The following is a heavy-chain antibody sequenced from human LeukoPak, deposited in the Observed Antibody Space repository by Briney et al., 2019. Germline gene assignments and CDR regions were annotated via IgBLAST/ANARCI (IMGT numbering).Heavy chain of an antibody. CDR3: ARAKYYDILTGYAGRRTYYFDY. CDR1: GGTFSSYA. Sequence: ASVKVSCKASGGTFSSYAISWVRQAPGQGLEWMGIINPSGGSTSYAQKFQGRVTMTRDMSMSTVYMELSSLRSEDTAVYYCARAKYYDILTGYAGRRTYYFDYWGQGTLVTVSS. D-gene: IGHD3-9*01. J-gene: IGHJ4*02. CDR2: INPSGGST. V-gene: IGHV1-46*01.